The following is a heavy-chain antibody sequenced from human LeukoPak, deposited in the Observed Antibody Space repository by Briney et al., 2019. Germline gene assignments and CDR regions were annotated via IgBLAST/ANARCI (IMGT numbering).Heavy chain of an antibody. CDR3: AKTRPLDSSSWSHGDY. J-gene: IGHJ4*02. D-gene: IGHD6-13*01. V-gene: IGHV3-48*01. Sequence: GGSLRLSCAASGFTLSSYTMNWVRQAPGKGLEWVSYISSSGSTIYYADSVKGRFTISRDNAKNSLYLQMNSLRAEDTAVYYCAKTRPLDSSSWSHGDYWGQGTLVTVSS. CDR1: GFTLSSYT. CDR2: ISSSGSTI.